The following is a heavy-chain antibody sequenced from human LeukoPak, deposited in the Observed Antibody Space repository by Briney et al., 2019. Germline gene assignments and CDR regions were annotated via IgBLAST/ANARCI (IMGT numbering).Heavy chain of an antibody. CDR3: ARVDSGGYLDFDS. D-gene: IGHD3-22*01. CDR1: GGSFSGYY. V-gene: IGHV4-34*01. CDR2: INHSGST. Sequence: SETLSLTCTVYGGSFSGYYWNWIRQPPGKGLEWIGEINHSGSTNYNPSLKSRVTISIETSKKQFSLKLSSVTAADTAVYYCARVDSGGYLDFDSWGQGTLVTVSS. J-gene: IGHJ4*02.